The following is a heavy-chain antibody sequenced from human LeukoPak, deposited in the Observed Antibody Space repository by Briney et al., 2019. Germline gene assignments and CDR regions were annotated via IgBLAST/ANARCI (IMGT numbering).Heavy chain of an antibody. J-gene: IGHJ4*02. V-gene: IGHV3-23*01. CDR3: AKLHVVVLKSTMIACGYFDY. CDR2: IXXXVGST. CDR1: GFTFXXXX. D-gene: IGHD3-22*01. Sequence: PGGSXXLXXXXXGFTFXXXXXSXVRXXXGXGXXWVXXIXXXVGSTYYAASLKCRFTISRDNSKNSLYLQMNTLRSEDTAVYYCAKLHVVVLKSTMIACGYFDYWGQGTLVTVS.